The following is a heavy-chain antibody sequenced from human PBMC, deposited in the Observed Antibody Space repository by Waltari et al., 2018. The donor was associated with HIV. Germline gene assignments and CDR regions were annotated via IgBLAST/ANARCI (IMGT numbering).Heavy chain of an antibody. Sequence: QVHLQESGPGVVKPSENLSPTCSVAGGSIRRHHCSWFRQSPGKGLEYIGSIYYRGTTNYNPSLKGRASITLDTSKNQFSLNLRFVTAADTAMYYCARLQFMDPVEWYGESPIDHWGQGTLVTVSS. D-gene: IGHD3-3*01. CDR3: ARLQFMDPVEWYGESPIDH. CDR2: IYYRGTT. V-gene: IGHV4-59*08. CDR1: GGSIRRHH. J-gene: IGHJ4*02.